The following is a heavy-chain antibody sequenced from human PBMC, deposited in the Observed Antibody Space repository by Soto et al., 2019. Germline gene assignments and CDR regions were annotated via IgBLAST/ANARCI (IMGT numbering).Heavy chain of an antibody. J-gene: IGHJ4*02. CDR1: GFSFSSHW. CDR3: ARDSSDWSRDY. Sequence: GGSLRLSCTASGFSFSSHWMTWVRQAPGKGLVWVANINGDGSEVYYVDSVKGRFTVSRDNTKDSVYLQMNNLGVEDTAVYYCARDSSDWSRDYWGQGTLVTVSS. D-gene: IGHD6-19*01. V-gene: IGHV3-7*01. CDR2: INGDGSEV.